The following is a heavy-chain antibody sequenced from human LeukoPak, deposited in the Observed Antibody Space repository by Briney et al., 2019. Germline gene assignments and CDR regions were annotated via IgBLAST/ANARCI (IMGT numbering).Heavy chain of an antibody. CDR3: VRHCSSSSCYDY. V-gene: IGHV3-74*01. CDR2: INNDGSST. D-gene: IGHD2-15*01. J-gene: IGHJ4*02. Sequence: PGGSLRLSCAGSGFTFSSYWMHWVRQAPGKGLVWVSRINNDGSSTSYADSVKGRLTISRDNAKNTLYLQMNSLRAEDTAVYYCVRHCSSSSCYDYWGQGTLATVSS. CDR1: GFTFSSYW.